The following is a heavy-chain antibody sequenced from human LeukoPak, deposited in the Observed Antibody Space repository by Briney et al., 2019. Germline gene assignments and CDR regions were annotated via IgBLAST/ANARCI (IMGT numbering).Heavy chain of an antibody. V-gene: IGHV5-51*01. CDR1: GYSFTSYW. J-gene: IGHJ6*03. Sequence: HGESLKISCKGSGYSFTSYWIAWVRQMPGRALEWMGIIYPGDSDTRYSPSFQGQVTISADKSISTAYLQWSSLKASDTAMYYCARLLRVGGRGVIIPKKKYYYYMDVWGKGTTVTISS. CDR3: ARLLRVGGRGVIIPKKKYYYYMDV. D-gene: IGHD3-10*01. CDR2: IYPGDSDT.